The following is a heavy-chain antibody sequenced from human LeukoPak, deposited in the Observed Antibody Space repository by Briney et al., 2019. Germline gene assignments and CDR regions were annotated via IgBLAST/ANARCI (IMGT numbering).Heavy chain of an antibody. D-gene: IGHD1-1*01. CDR3: VRDETLWTLDW. J-gene: IGHJ4*02. CDR2: INERGTDS. CDR1: GLTFSGHW. V-gene: IGHV3-74*03. Sequence: GGSLRLFCTASGLTFSGHWIHWVRQPPGMGLVWVSRINERGTDSMYAESVKGRFTISRDNAKNTVYLQMNSLRAEDTAVYYCVRDETLWTLDWWGQGTLVSVSS.